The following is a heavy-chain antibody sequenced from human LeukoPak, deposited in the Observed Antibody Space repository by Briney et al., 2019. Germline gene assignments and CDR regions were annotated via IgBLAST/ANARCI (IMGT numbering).Heavy chain of an antibody. J-gene: IGHJ4*02. CDR2: ISGSGGST. Sequence: GGSLRLSCAASGFTFSSYAMSWVRQAPGKGLERGSAISGSGGSTYYADSVKGRFTISRDNSKNTLYLQRNSLRAEDTAVYYCVKDGGGWLQLSFAYWGQGTLVTVSS. D-gene: IGHD5-24*01. V-gene: IGHV3-23*01. CDR1: GFTFSSYA. CDR3: VKDGGGWLQLSFAY.